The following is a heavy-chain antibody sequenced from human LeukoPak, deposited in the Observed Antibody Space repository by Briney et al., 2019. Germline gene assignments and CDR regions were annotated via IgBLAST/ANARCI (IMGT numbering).Heavy chain of an antibody. Sequence: GGSLRLSCAASGFTFSSYWMSWVRQAPGKGLEWVAVIWYDGSNKYYADSVKGRFTISRDNSKNTLYLQMNSLGAEDTAVYYCARDRQWMVFDYWGQGTLVTVSS. CDR3: ARDRQWMVFDY. D-gene: IGHD6-19*01. J-gene: IGHJ4*02. V-gene: IGHV3-33*08. CDR2: IWYDGSNK. CDR1: GFTFSSYW.